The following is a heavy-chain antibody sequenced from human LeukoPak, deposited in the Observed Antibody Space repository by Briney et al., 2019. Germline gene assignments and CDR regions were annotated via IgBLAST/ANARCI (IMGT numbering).Heavy chain of an antibody. CDR3: ATYTHWVAGDV. D-gene: IGHD3-16*01. Sequence: XGSLRLSCAASGFTFSESWMSWVRQAPGKGLEWVANMNEDGSEKDYVDSVKGRFTISRDNARKSLYLQMSSLRAEDTAVYYCATYTHWVAGDVWGQGTTVTVSS. CDR1: GFTFSESW. J-gene: IGHJ6*02. CDR2: MNEDGSEK. V-gene: IGHV3-7*01.